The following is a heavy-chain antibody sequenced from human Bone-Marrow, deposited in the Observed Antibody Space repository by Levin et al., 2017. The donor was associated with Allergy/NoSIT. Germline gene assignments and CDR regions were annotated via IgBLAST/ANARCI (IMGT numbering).Heavy chain of an antibody. J-gene: IGHJ6*02. CDR2: ISYDGSNK. Sequence: GGSLRLSCAASGFTFSSYGMHWVRQAPGKGLEWVAVISYDGSNKYYADSVKGRFTISRDNSKNTLYLQMNSLRAEDTAVYYCAKEPNRPGSYYYYYGMDAWGQGTTVTVSS. D-gene: IGHD1-14*01. V-gene: IGHV3-30*18. CDR3: AKEPNRPGSYYYYYGMDA. CDR1: GFTFSSYG.